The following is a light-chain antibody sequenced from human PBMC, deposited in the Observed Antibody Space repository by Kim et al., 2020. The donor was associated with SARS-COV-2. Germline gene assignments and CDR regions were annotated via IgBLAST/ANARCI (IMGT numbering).Light chain of an antibody. Sequence: QSVLTQPPSASGTPGQRVTISCSGSSSNVGSNPVNWYRQLPGPAPKLHIHTSNQRPSGVADRFTGSKSGTSASLAINGLQSEDEADYYCAAWDDSLKDWVFGGGTQVTVL. CDR1: SSNVGSNP. CDR2: TSN. CDR3: AAWDDSLKDWV. J-gene: IGLJ3*02. V-gene: IGLV1-44*01.